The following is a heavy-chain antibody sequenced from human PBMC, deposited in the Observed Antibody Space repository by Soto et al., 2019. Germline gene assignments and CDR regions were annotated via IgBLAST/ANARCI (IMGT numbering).Heavy chain of an antibody. J-gene: IGHJ4*02. CDR1: GASISNGGYY. CDR2: IYNTGGT. D-gene: IGHD2-2*01. CDR3: ARACSSNSCYDVFDY. Sequence: TLSLTCTVSGASISNGGYYWSWIRRHPGKGLEFIGYIYNTGGTTYNPSLRSRITISLDTSENLFSLKLSSVTAADTAVYYCARACSSNSCYDVFDYWGQGTLVTVS. V-gene: IGHV4-31*03.